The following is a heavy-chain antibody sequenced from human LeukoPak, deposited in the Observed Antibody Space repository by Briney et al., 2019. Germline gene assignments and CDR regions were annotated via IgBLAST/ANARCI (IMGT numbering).Heavy chain of an antibody. Sequence: GGSLRLSCVGSGFTFRSHAMSWVRQAPEKGLEFVSGIYGNGGTTYYADSVKGRFSISRDNSKNTLYLQMDSLRAEDTAVYYCARPTGSREHAFDIWGQGTMVTVSS. V-gene: IGHV3-23*01. D-gene: IGHD1-26*01. CDR1: GFTFRSHA. CDR2: IYGNGGTT. J-gene: IGHJ3*02. CDR3: ARPTGSREHAFDI.